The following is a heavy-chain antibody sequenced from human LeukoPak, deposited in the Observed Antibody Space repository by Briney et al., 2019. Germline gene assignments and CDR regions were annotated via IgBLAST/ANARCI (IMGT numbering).Heavy chain of an antibody. CDR1: QFTFSDAA. V-gene: IGHV3-23*01. Sequence: PGGSLRLSCAASQFTFSDAAMTWVRQAPGKGLEWVSLISSSGASAYYADSVKGRFNIARDNSKNTLCLQMNNLRADDTAEYYCAKDMELASWGQGTLVTVSS. CDR2: ISSSGASA. D-gene: IGHD1-26*01. CDR3: AKDMELAS. J-gene: IGHJ5*02.